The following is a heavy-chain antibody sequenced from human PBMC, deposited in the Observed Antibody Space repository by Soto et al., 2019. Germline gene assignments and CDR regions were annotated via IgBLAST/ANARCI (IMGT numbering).Heavy chain of an antibody. D-gene: IGHD5-12*01. CDR1: EFTFSSYW. CDR3: ASHGDVGSGSDCYRYFSN. CDR2: ITGAGSVQ. J-gene: IGHJ4*02. V-gene: IGHV3-7*03. Sequence: GGSMRLSCVASEFTFSSYWMNWVRQAPGKGLEWVANITGAGSVQHYVDSVKGRFTISRDNAKSSLYLQLNTMKAEDTAISYCASHGDVGSGSDCYRYFSNCCQGTLITITS.